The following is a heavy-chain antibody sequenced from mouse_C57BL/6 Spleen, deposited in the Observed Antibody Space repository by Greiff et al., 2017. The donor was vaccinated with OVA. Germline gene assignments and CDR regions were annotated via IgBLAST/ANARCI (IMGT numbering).Heavy chain of an antibody. Sequence: VQLQQPGAELVMPGASVKLSCKASGYTFTSYWMHWVKQRPGQGLEWIGEIDPSDSYTNYNQKFKGKSTLTVDKSSSTAYMQLSSLTSEDSAVYYCARGYSNYVFFAYWGQGTLVTVSA. CDR2: IDPSDSYT. CDR1: GYTFTSYW. D-gene: IGHD2-5*01. J-gene: IGHJ3*01. CDR3: ARGYSNYVFFAY. V-gene: IGHV1-69*01.